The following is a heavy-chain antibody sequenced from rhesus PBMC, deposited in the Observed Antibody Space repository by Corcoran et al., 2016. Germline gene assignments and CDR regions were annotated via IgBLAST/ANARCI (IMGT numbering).Heavy chain of an antibody. CDR3: ARDLIYSSGLDS. Sequence: QVQLQESGPGLVKPSETLSLTCAVSGGSFSGYYWGWISQPPGKGLEWIGYISGSSGSTDDNPSLKRRVTISTDTSNNQFSLKLSSLTAADTAVYYCARDLIYSSGLDSWGQGVVVTVSS. V-gene: IGHV4-165*01. CDR1: GGSFSGYY. J-gene: IGHJ6*01. CDR2: ISGSSGST. D-gene: IGHD2-27*01.